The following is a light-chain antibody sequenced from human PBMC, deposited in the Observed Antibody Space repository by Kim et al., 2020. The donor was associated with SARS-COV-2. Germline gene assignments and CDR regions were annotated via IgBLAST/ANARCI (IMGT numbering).Light chain of an antibody. CDR1: QSVGSY. J-gene: IGKJ4*01. V-gene: IGKV3-11*01. Sequence: EIVLTQSPATLSLSPGERATLSCRASQSVGSYLAWYQQRPGQAPRLLIYDASNRATGIPARFSGSGSGTDFTLTINSLEPEDSAVYYCQQRANWPTVTFGGGTKVDIK. CDR2: DAS. CDR3: QQRANWPTVT.